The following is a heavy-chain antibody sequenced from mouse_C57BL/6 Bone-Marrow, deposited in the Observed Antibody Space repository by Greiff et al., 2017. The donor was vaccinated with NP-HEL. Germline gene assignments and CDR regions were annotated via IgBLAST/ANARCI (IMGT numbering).Heavy chain of an antibody. D-gene: IGHD4-1*01. Sequence: EVKLVESGGGLVKSGRSLRLSCATSGFTFSDFYMEWVRQAPGKGLEWIAASRNKANDYTTEYSASVKGRFIVSRDTSQSILYLQMNALRVEDTAIYYCARDNWDWYFDVWGTGTTVTVSA. CDR1: GFTFSDFY. J-gene: IGHJ1*03. CDR3: ARDNWDWYFDV. V-gene: IGHV7-1*01. CDR2: SRNKANDYTT.